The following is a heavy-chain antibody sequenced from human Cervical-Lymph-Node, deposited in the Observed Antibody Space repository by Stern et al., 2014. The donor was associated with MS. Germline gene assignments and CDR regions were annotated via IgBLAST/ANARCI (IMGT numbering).Heavy chain of an antibody. CDR1: GFSLNTLGAS. Sequence: QVTLKESGPTLVRPTQTLTLTCSFSGFSLNTLGASVGWVRQPPGKALEWLALIYWDDDKRYRPSLNSRLTITKDTSKNQVFLTMTNMDPVDTATYYCTHRPGVQPYFDYWGLGTLVTVSS. CDR3: THRPGVQPYFDY. CDR2: IYWDDDK. V-gene: IGHV2-5*09. D-gene: IGHD3-10*01. J-gene: IGHJ4*02.